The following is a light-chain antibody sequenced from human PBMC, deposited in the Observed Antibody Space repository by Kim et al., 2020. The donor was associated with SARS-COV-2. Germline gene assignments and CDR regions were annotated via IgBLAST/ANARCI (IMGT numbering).Light chain of an antibody. CDR2: GKN. CDR3: NSRDSNNNVV. J-gene: IGLJ2*01. CDR1: SLRSYY. V-gene: IGLV3-19*01. Sequence: VALGQTGRITCQGDSLRSYYATWYQQKPGQAPILVIYGKNNRPSGIPDRFSGSSSGNTASLTITGTQAGDEADYYCNSRDSNNNVVVGGGTQLTVL.